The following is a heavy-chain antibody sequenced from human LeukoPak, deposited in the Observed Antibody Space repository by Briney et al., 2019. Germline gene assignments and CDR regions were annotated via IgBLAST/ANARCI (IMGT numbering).Heavy chain of an antibody. J-gene: IGHJ3*02. CDR1: GGSISRYY. CDR2: IYYSGST. Sequence: SETLSLTCTVSGGSISRYYWSWIRQPPGKGLEWIGYIYYSGSTGYNPSLKSRVTISVDTSKNQISLKLSSVTAADTAVYYCARPGVGGCRYGAFDIWGQGTMVTVSS. D-gene: IGHD5-18*01. CDR3: ARPGVGGCRYGAFDI. V-gene: IGHV4-59*08.